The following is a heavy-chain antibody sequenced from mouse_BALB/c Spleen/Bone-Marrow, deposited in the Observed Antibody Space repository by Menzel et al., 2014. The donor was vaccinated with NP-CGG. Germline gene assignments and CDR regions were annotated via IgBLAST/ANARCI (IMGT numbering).Heavy chain of an antibody. V-gene: IGHV1S81*02. CDR2: INPSNGRT. J-gene: IGHJ1*01. CDR3: ARDYDYWYFDV. CDR1: GYTFTSYW. Sequence: QVQLQQSGAELVKPGASVKLSCKASGYTFTSYWMHWVKQRPGQGLEWIGEINPSNGRTNYNEKFKSKATLTVDKSSSTAYRQLSSLTSKDAAVYYCARDYDYWYFDVWCAATTVTVSS. D-gene: IGHD2-4*01.